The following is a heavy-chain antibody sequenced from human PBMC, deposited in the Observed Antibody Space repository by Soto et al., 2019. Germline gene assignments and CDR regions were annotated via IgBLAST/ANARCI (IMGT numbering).Heavy chain of an antibody. D-gene: IGHD1-26*01. CDR2: INTVTANT. CDR1: GYTFTTYP. V-gene: IGHV1-3*04. J-gene: IGHJ4*02. CDR3: ATNLGSNSFLVPL. Sequence: ASVKVSCKASGYTFTTYPIHWMRQAPGQRLEWMGWINTVTANTKYSQNFQGRVSITRDTSASTGYIELNSLRSEDTALYFGATNLGSNSFLVPLWGQGTLVTVSS.